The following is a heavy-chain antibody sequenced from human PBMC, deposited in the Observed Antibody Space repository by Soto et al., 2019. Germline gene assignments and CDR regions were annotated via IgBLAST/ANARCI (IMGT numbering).Heavy chain of an antibody. CDR3: ARPIPPNIDAPNHWFDP. Sequence: QVQLVQSGAEVKKPGASVKVSCKASGYTFTSYGISWVRQAPGQGLEWMGWISAYNGNTNYAQKLQGRVTMTTDTSTSTAYMELRSLRSDDTAVYYCARPIPPNIDAPNHWFDPWGQGTLVTVSS. CDR1: GYTFTSYG. D-gene: IGHD2-2*02. CDR2: ISAYNGNT. V-gene: IGHV1-18*01. J-gene: IGHJ5*02.